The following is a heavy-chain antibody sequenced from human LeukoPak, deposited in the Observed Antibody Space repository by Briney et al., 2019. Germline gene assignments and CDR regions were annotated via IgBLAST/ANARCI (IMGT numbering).Heavy chain of an antibody. CDR2: IYYSGVT. CDR1: GGSISSDY. Sequence: SETLSLTCTVSGGSISSDYWSWIRQPPGKELEWIGYIYYSGVTKYNPSLESRVTISVDTSKNHLSLRLTSVTAADTAVYFCARTSWGTTFDFWGQGTLVTVSS. J-gene: IGHJ4*02. V-gene: IGHV4-59*01. D-gene: IGHD7-27*01. CDR3: ARTSWGTTFDF.